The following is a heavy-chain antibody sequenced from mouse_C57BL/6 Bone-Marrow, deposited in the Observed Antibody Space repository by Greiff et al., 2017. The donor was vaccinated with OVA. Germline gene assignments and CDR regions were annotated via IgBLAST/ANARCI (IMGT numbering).Heavy chain of an antibody. CDR1: GYTFPSYW. Sequence: QVQLQQPGAELVMPGASVKLSCKASGYTFPSYWMHWVKQRPGQGLEWIGEIDPSDSYTNYNQKFKGKSTLTVDKSSSTAYMQLSSLTSEDSAVYYCARSSYYGNYRDYWGQGTTLTVSS. J-gene: IGHJ2*01. D-gene: IGHD2-1*01. CDR2: IDPSDSYT. CDR3: ARSSYYGNYRDY. V-gene: IGHV1-69*01.